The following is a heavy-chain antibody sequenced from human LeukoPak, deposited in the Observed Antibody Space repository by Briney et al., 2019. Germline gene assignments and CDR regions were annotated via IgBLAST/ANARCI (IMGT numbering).Heavy chain of an antibody. CDR3: AREKSGCSGGSCYAPFAFDI. Sequence: PGGSLRLSCAASGFTFSNYWMHWVRQVPGKGLVWLSRISPDGGYTSYADSVKGRFTMSRDNAKNSLYLQMNSLRAEDTALYYCAREKSGCSGGSCYAPFAFDIWGQGTMVTVSS. CDR1: GFTFSNYW. D-gene: IGHD2-15*01. CDR2: ISPDGGYT. J-gene: IGHJ3*02. V-gene: IGHV3-74*01.